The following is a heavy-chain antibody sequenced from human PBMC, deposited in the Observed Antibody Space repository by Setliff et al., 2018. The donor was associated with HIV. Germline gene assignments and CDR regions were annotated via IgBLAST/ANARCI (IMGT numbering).Heavy chain of an antibody. CDR3: ARDYLHVFDI. Sequence: ASVKVSCKASGYSFTSYGIGWVRQAPGQGLEWMGWINPNTGGTNYAQKFQGRVTMTRDTSIRTAYMEVSGLRYDDTAVYYCARDYLHVFDIWGQGAMVTVSS. CDR1: GYSFTSYG. CDR2: INPNTGGT. J-gene: IGHJ3*02. V-gene: IGHV1-2*02.